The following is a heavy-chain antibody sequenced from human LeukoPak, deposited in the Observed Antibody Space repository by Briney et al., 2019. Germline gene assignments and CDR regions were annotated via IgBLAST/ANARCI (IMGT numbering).Heavy chain of an antibody. CDR2: INPNSGGT. V-gene: IGHV1-2*02. CDR3: ARGRGGSSGWYKYYGMDV. Sequence: ASVKVSCKASGYTFTGYYMHWVRQAPGQGLEWMGWINPNSGGTNCAQKFQGRVTMTRDTSISTAHMELSRLRSDDTAVYYCARGRGGSSGWYKYYGMDVRGQGTTVTVSS. D-gene: IGHD6-19*01. CDR1: GYTFTGYY. J-gene: IGHJ6*02.